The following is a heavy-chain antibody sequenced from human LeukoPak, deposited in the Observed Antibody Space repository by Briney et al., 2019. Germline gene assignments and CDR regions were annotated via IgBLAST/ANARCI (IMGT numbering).Heavy chain of an antibody. CDR3: ARGRRPPLIPTAIYYYYHMDV. D-gene: IGHD2-2*02. CDR2: INQSGTT. V-gene: IGHV4-34*01. Sequence: KPSETLSLTCAVYGESLSGYYWSWIRQPPGKGLEWIGEINQSGTTNYNPSLKSRVTISVDTSQNQFSLKLNSVTAADTALYFCARGRRPPLIPTAIYYYYHMDVWGKGTMVTVSS. J-gene: IGHJ6*03. CDR1: GESLSGYY.